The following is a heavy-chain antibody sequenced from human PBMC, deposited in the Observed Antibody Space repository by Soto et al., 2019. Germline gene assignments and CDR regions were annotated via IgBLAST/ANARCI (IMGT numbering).Heavy chain of an antibody. V-gene: IGHV3-30-3*01. CDR3: ARILGYSDYYYYGMDV. Sequence: HPGGSLRLSCAASGFTFSSYAMHWVRQAPGKGLEWVAVISYDGSNKYYADSVKGRFTISRDNSKNTLYLQMNSLRAEDTAVYYCARILGYSDYYYYGMDVWGQGTTVTVSS. J-gene: IGHJ6*02. CDR2: ISYDGSNK. D-gene: IGHD5-18*01. CDR1: GFTFSSYA.